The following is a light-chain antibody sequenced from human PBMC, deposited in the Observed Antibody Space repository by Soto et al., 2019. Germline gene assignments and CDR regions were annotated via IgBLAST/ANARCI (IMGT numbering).Light chain of an antibody. Sequence: DVVMTQSPLSLPVTLGQPASISCRSSQSLVYSDGNAYVSLFQQRPGQSPRRLIYKVSNRDSGVPDRFSGSGSGTDFTLKISTVEAEDVGLYYCMQGTHWPLTFGGGTKVDIK. J-gene: IGKJ4*01. V-gene: IGKV2-30*01. CDR1: QSLVYSDGNAY. CDR3: MQGTHWPLT. CDR2: KVS.